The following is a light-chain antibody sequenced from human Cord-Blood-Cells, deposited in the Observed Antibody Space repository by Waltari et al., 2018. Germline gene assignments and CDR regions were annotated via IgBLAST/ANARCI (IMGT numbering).Light chain of an antibody. CDR2: GAS. J-gene: IGKJ4*01. CDR3: QQYGGSLLT. Sequence: IVLTQSPGTLSLSPGERATLSCRTSQSVSSSYLAWYQQKAWQDPRPRSYGASSRATDIPDRFSGRGSGTDFTLTISRLEPEDFGVYYCQQYGGSLLTFGGGTKVEIK. V-gene: IGKV3-20*01. CDR1: QSVSSSY.